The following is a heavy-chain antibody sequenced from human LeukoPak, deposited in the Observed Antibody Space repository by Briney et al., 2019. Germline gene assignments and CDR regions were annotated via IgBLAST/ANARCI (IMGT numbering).Heavy chain of an antibody. CDR2: MNPNSGNT. CDR1: GYTFTSYD. D-gene: IGHD2-21*02. Sequence: ASVKVSCKASGYTFTSYDINWVRQATGQGLEWMGWMNPNSGNTGYAQKFQGRVTMTRNTSISTAYMELSSLRSEDTAVYYCARSHIVVVTAIGSYGMDVWGQGTTVTVSS. CDR3: ARSHIVVVTAIGSYGMDV. J-gene: IGHJ6*02. V-gene: IGHV1-8*01.